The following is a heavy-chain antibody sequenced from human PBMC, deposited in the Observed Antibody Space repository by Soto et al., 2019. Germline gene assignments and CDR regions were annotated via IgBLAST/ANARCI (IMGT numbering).Heavy chain of an antibody. CDR2: MNPNSGNT. Sequence: ASVKVSCKASGYTFTSYDINWVRQATGQGLEWMGWMNPNSGNTGYAQKFQGRVTMTRNTSISTAYMERSSLMSEDTAVYYCARAFTHTLAAAGKRGYYYCYYMDVWGKGTTVTVSS. CDR3: ARAFTHTLAAAGKRGYYYCYYMDV. V-gene: IGHV1-8*01. D-gene: IGHD6-13*01. CDR1: GYTFTSYD. J-gene: IGHJ6*03.